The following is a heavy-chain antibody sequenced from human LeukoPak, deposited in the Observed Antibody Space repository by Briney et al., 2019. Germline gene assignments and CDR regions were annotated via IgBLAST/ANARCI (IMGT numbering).Heavy chain of an antibody. CDR3: ARSTRDGYNHYHYYYMDV. CDR2: TYSGGHT. CDR1: GFVVSSNY. J-gene: IGHJ6*03. V-gene: IGHV3-53*01. Sequence: GGSLRLSCAASGFVVSSNYMNWVRQAPGKGLEWVSVTYSGGHTYYTDSVKGRFTISRDISNNTLYLHMNSLRPDDTAVYYCARSTRDGYNHYHYYYMDVWGKGTTVTVSS. D-gene: IGHD5-24*01.